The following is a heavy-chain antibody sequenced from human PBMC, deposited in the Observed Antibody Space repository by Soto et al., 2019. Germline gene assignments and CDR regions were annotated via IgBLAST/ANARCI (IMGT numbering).Heavy chain of an antibody. Sequence: QVQLVQSGAEVKKPGASVKVSCKASGYTFTNYAFSWARQAPGQGLEWMGWISAYNGNTNYPQKLQGRVTMTTDTPTSTAYMELRSLRSDDTAVYYCARDLAAAGPFDCWGQGTLVTVFS. J-gene: IGHJ4*02. V-gene: IGHV1-18*01. CDR3: ARDLAAAGPFDC. CDR2: ISAYNGNT. CDR1: GYTFTNYA. D-gene: IGHD6-13*01.